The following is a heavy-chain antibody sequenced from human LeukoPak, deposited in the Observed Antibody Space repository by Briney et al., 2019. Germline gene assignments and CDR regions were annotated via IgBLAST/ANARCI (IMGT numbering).Heavy chain of an antibody. CDR2: INPNSGGT. D-gene: IGHD3-10*01. CDR3: ARGVTGIYYYYYMDV. CDR1: GYTFTGYY. V-gene: IGHV1-2*02. J-gene: IGHJ6*03. Sequence: ASAKVSCKASGYTFTGYYMHWVRQAPGQGLEWMGWINPNSGGTNYAQKFQGRVTMTRDTSISTAYMELSRLNSDDTAVYYCARGVTGIYYYYYMDVWGTGTMVTVSS.